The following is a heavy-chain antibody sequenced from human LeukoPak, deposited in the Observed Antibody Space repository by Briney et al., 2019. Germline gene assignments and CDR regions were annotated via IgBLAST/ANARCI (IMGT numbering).Heavy chain of an antibody. CDR3: ARAELGIFPLSY. Sequence: SVKVSCKASGGTFSSYAISWVRQAPGQGLEWMGGIIPIFGTANYAQKFQGRVTITTDESTSTAYMELSSLRSEDTAVYYCARAELGIFPLSYWGQGTLVTVSS. D-gene: IGHD1-26*01. J-gene: IGHJ4*02. V-gene: IGHV1-69*05. CDR2: IIPIFGTA. CDR1: GGTFSSYA.